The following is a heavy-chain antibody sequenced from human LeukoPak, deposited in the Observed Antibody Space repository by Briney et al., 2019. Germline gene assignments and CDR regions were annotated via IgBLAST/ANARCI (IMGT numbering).Heavy chain of an antibody. CDR1: GLTFSNAW. Sequence: KAGGSLRLSCAASGLTFSNAWMSWVRQAPGQGLEWVGRTKSKTDGKTKDYSAPVKGRFSISRDDSINMLYLEMNSLKTEDTAVYYCTTDPGDYPDYWGQGTLVTVSS. CDR3: TTDPGDYPDY. J-gene: IGHJ4*02. V-gene: IGHV3-15*01. D-gene: IGHD4-17*01. CDR2: TKSKTDGKTK.